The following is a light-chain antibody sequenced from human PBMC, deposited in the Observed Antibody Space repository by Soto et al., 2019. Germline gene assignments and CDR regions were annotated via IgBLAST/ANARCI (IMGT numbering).Light chain of an antibody. J-gene: IGLJ1*01. V-gene: IGLV2-11*01. Sequence: QSALTQPPSVSGSPGQSVTISCTGTLSDVGGYDYVSWYQQHPGKSPKLLSYDVTKRPSGVPDRFYGSKSGNTASLPIAGLQDEDEVDFYCCSEGGSVPFVLGTGTKLTVI. CDR2: DVT. CDR1: LSDVGGYDY. CDR3: CSEGGSVPFV.